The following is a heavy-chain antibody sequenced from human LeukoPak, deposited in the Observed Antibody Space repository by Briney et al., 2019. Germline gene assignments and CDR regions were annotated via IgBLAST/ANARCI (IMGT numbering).Heavy chain of an antibody. CDR2: IYTSGST. Sequence: PSETLSLTCTVPGGSISSYYWSWIRQPAGKGLEWIGRIYTSGSTDYNPSLKSRVTMSVDTSKNQFSLKLSSVTAADTAVYYCARGPYYGSLISSPREEAFDIWGQGTMVTVSS. J-gene: IGHJ3*02. V-gene: IGHV4-4*07. D-gene: IGHD3-10*01. CDR3: ARGPYYGSLISSPREEAFDI. CDR1: GGSISSYY.